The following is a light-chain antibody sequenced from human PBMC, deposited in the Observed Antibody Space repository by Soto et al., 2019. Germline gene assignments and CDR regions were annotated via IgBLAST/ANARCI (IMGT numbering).Light chain of an antibody. J-gene: IGKJ1*01. CDR2: GAS. CDR1: QSVSSSF. CDR3: QQYVTSPWA. Sequence: EIVLTQSPGTLSLSPGERATLSCRASQSVSSSFLAWYQQKPGQAPRLLIYGASNRATGIPDRFSGSGSGTDFTLTISRLEPEDVAVYYCQQYVTSPWAFGRGTKVAIE. V-gene: IGKV3-20*01.